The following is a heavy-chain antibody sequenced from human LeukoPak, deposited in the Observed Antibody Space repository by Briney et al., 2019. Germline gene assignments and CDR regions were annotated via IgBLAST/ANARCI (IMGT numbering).Heavy chain of an antibody. CDR2: INPNSGDT. J-gene: IGHJ4*02. V-gene: IGHV1-2*02. CDR1: GYTYTGTY. D-gene: IGHD6-19*01. CDR3: ARDLSEGFDY. Sequence: GASVKVSCRSSGYTYTGTYVHWVRQGPGQGLEWMGWINPNSGDTNYAQKFQGRVTMTRDKSISTAYMELSRLRSDDTAVYYCARDLSEGFDYWGQGTLVTVSS.